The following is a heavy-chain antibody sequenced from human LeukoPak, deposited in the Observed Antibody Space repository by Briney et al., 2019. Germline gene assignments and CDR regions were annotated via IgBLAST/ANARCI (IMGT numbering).Heavy chain of an antibody. CDR2: IYYSGST. CDR1: GGSFSHYY. D-gene: IGHD1-26*01. Sequence: PSETLSLTCTVSGGSFSHYYWSWIRQPPGKGLEWIGYIYYSGSTNYNPSLKSRVTISIDTSKKQFSLKLSSVSAADTAVYYCARGLSGSYFRAYYFDYWGQGTLVTVSS. CDR3: ARGLSGSYFRAYYFDY. J-gene: IGHJ4*02. V-gene: IGHV4-59*01.